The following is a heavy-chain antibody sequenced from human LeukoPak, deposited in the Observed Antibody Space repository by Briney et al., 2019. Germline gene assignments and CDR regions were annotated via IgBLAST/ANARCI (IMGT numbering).Heavy chain of an antibody. CDR3: AREDGIVGATSAFDH. CDR2: INGRSNYR. J-gene: IGHJ4*02. CDR1: GFSFDTYN. D-gene: IGHD1-26*01. Sequence: GGSLRLSCVASGFSFDTYNMNWVRQAPGKGLEWVSSINGRSNYRYYADSVKGRSTVSRDNAKNSLYLQMNSLRAEDTAVYYCAREDGIVGATSAFDHWGQGTLVTVSS. V-gene: IGHV3-21*01.